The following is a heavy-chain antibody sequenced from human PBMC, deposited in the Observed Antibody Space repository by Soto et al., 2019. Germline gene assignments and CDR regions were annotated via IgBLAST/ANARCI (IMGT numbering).Heavy chain of an antibody. V-gene: IGHV1-18*01. CDR2: ISAYNGNT. D-gene: IGHD2-2*01. CDR1: GYTLTSLG. Sequence: VKVSCKASGYTLTSLGISWVRQAPGQGLEWMGWISAYNGNTNYAQNLQGRVTMTTDTSTSTAYMELRSLSSDDTAVYYCAREYCDSTFCYGPDYWGKETLVTVSS. J-gene: IGHJ4*02. CDR3: AREYCDSTFCYGPDY.